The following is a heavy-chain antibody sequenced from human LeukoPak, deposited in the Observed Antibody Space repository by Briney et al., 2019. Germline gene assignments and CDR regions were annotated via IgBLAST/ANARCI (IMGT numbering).Heavy chain of an antibody. CDR2: INHSGST. V-gene: IGHV4-34*01. CDR1: GGSFSGYY. D-gene: IGHD2-2*01. Sequence: PSETLSLTCAVYGGSFSGYYWSWIRQPPGKGLEWIGEINHSGSTNYNPSLKSRVTISVDTSKNQFSLKLSSVTVADTAVYYCASSIPFPNWFDPWGQGTLVTVSS. CDR3: ASSIPFPNWFDP. J-gene: IGHJ5*02.